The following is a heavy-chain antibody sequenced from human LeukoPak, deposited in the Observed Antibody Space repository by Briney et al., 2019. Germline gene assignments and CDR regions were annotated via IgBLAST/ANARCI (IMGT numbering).Heavy chain of an antibody. Sequence: PGGSLRLSCAASGFTFSSYAMSWVRQAPGKGLEWVSAISGSGGSTYYADSVKGRFTISRDNSKNTLYLQMNSLRAEDTAVYYCAKAFIDIVVVPAAIVPTDYWGQGTLVTVSS. J-gene: IGHJ4*02. CDR2: ISGSGGST. CDR1: GFTFSSYA. V-gene: IGHV3-23*01. D-gene: IGHD2-2*02. CDR3: AKAFIDIVVVPAAIVPTDY.